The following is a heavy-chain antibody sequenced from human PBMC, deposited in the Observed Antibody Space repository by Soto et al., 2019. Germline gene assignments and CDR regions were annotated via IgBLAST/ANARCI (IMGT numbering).Heavy chain of an antibody. V-gene: IGHV3-33*01. D-gene: IGHD4-17*01. CDR2: IWYGGSNK. Sequence: QVQLVESGGGVVQPGRSLRLSCAASVFTFSSYGMHWVRQAPGKGLEWVAVIWYGGSNKYYADSVKGRFTISRDNSKNTLYLQMNSLRAEDTAVYYCARKAYGEISYYYYGMDVWGQGTTVTVSS. CDR1: VFTFSSYG. J-gene: IGHJ6*02. CDR3: ARKAYGEISYYYYGMDV.